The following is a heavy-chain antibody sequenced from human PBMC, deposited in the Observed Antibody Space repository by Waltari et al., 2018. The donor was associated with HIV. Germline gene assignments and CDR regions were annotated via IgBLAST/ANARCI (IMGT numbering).Heavy chain of an antibody. J-gene: IGHJ5*02. CDR1: GYIFNNYD. D-gene: IGHD1-26*01. V-gene: IGHV1-8*01. CDR3: ARAVNAVGAPHWFAP. Sequence: QVQLVQSGAEVKQPGASVKVSCKASGYIFNNYDINWVRQPTGQGLEWMGWMNPNSRNTGYAQKFQGRVTMTRDTSITTAYMELSSLKSEDTAVYYCARAVNAVGAPHWFAPWGQGTLVTVSS. CDR2: MNPNSRNT.